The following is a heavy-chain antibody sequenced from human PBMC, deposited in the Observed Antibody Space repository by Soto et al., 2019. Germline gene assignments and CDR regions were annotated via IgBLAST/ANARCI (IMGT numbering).Heavy chain of an antibody. J-gene: IGHJ4*02. CDR3: ARGGGIDD. Sequence: PGGSLRLSCAASGFTFSSYTMSWVRQAPGKGLEWVSTISGSGSSTYSADSVKGRFTISRDNSKNTLYLQMNSLRVEDTAIYYCARGGGIDDGGRGPLVPGSS. CDR1: GFTFSSYT. CDR2: ISGSGSST. V-gene: IGHV3-23*01. D-gene: IGHD3-16*01.